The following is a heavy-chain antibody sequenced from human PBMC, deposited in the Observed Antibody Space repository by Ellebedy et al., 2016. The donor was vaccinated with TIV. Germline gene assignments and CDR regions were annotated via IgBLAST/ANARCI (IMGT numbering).Heavy chain of an antibody. CDR3: ARVTRWLQFGY. J-gene: IGHJ4*02. V-gene: IGHV4-34*01. Sequence: MPSETLSLTCAVYGGSFSDYYWSWIRQPPGKGLEWIGEINHSGSTNYNPSLKSRVTISVDTSKNQFSLKLSSVTAADTAVYYCARVTRWLQFGYWGQGTLVTVSS. D-gene: IGHD5-24*01. CDR1: GGSFSDYY. CDR2: INHSGST.